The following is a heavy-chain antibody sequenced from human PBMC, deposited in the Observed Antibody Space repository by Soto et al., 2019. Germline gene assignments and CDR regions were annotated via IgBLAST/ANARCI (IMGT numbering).Heavy chain of an antibody. CDR1: GGSISSSNW. D-gene: IGHD2-15*01. CDR2: IYHSGST. Sequence: QVQLQESGPGLVKPSGTLSLTCAVSGGSISSSNWWTWVRQPPGKGLEWIGEIYHSGSTTYSPSPKYRATISVDKSKNQISLKQSSMTAADTPGHYCARRFCSGVSGVPLDYWGQGTLVTVSS. CDR3: ARRFCSGVSGVPLDY. J-gene: IGHJ4*02. V-gene: IGHV4-4*02.